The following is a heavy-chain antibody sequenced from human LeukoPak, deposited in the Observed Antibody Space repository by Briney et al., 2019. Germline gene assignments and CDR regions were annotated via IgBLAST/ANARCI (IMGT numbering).Heavy chain of an antibody. J-gene: IGHJ5*02. Sequence: SETLSLTCTVSGGSMSRSSYYWGWIRHPPGKGLEWIGSIYYDGTTYYNPSLKSRVTISADTSKNQFSLKLSSVTAADTAVYYCARPYYYDSSFDPWGQGTQVTVSS. CDR1: GGSMSRSSYY. CDR2: IYYDGTT. CDR3: ARPYYYDSSFDP. D-gene: IGHD3-22*01. V-gene: IGHV4-39*01.